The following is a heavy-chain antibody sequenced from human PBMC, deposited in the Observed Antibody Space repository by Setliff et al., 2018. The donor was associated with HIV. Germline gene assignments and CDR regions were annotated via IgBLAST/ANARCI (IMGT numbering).Heavy chain of an antibody. CDR3: ATDSDGGYFMAV. D-gene: IGHD3-10*01. CDR1: GFTFSNYG. J-gene: IGHJ6*03. V-gene: IGHV3-30*02. CDR2: IRYDGSNK. Sequence: LRLSCAASGFTFSNYGMHWVRQAPGKGLEWVAIIRYDGSNKYYADSVKGRFTISRDNSKNTLYLQMNSLRAEDTAVYYCATDSDGGYFMAVWGKGTTVTAP.